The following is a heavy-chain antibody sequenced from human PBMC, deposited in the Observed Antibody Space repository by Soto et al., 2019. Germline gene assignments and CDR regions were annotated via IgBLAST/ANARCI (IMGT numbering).Heavy chain of an antibody. CDR1: GSTFSSYT. CDR3: AKSYRPQTDWLDA. V-gene: IGHV3-23*01. Sequence: PGGSLRLSFPASGSTFSSYTMNWVLQAPGKGLEWVSSISGSGGSTYYADSVKGRFTISRDNSKNTVYLQMNSLTAEVTAVYYCAKSYRPQTDWLDAWGQGTLVTVSS. J-gene: IGHJ5*02. CDR2: ISGSGGST. D-gene: IGHD3-16*01.